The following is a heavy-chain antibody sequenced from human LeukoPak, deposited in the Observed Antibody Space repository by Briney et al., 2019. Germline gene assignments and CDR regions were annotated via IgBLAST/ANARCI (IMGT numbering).Heavy chain of an antibody. CDR1: GYTFTSYG. CDR3: ARDSDDFWSGYRYGMDV. J-gene: IGHJ6*02. V-gene: IGHV1-18*01. D-gene: IGHD3-3*01. Sequence: ASVKVSCKASGYTFTSYGISWVRQAPGQGLEWMGWISAYNGNTNYAQKLQGRVTMTTDTPTSTAYMELRSLRSDDTAVYYCARDSDDFWSGYRYGMDVWGQGTTVTVSS. CDR2: ISAYNGNT.